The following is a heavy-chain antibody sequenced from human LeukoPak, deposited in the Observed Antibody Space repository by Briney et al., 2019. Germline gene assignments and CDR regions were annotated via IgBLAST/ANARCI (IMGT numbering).Heavy chain of an antibody. CDR1: GFTFSTFA. Sequence: GGTLRLSCAASGFTFSTFAMIWVRQPPGKGLEWVSSIFPSGGEIHYADSVKGRFTISRDNSKNTLYLQMNSLRAEDTAVYYCARNSIAAAGSGYFQHWGQGTLVTVSS. J-gene: IGHJ1*01. CDR3: ARNSIAAAGSGYFQH. CDR2: IFPSGGEI. V-gene: IGHV3-23*01. D-gene: IGHD6-13*01.